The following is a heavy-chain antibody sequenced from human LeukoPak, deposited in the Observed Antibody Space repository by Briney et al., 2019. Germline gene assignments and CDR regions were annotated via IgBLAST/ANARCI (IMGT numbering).Heavy chain of an antibody. CDR2: IIPIFGTA. Sequence: SVKVSCKASGYTFTSYDINWVRQATGQGLEWMGGIIPIFGTANYAQKFQGRVTITTDESTSTAYMELSSLRSEDTAVYYCARTLIPSETTVTRKTYYYYYMDVWGKGTTVTVSS. J-gene: IGHJ6*03. CDR3: ARTLIPSETTVTRKTYYYYYMDV. D-gene: IGHD4-11*01. CDR1: GYTFTSYD. V-gene: IGHV1-69*05.